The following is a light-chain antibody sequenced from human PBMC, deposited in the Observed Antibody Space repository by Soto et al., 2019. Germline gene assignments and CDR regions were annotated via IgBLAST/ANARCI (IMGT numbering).Light chain of an antibody. CDR2: HAS. CDR3: EQRRNWPPT. Sequence: EIVLTQSPATLSLSPGERATLSCRASQSISSYLAWYQQKPGQARRLLIYHASNRATGIPARFSGWGTGTDFTLSIRSLEAEEFAVYNCEQRRNWPPTFGGGTKVAIK. CDR1: QSISSY. J-gene: IGKJ4*01. V-gene: IGKV3-11*01.